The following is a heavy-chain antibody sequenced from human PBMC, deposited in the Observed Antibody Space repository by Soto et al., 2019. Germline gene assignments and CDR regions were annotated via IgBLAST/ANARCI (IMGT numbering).Heavy chain of an antibody. CDR2: ISGSGGST. J-gene: IGHJ6*02. Sequence: SLRLSCAASGFTFSSYAMSCVRQAPGKGLEWVSAISGSGGSTYYADSVKGRFTISRDNSKNTLYLQMNSLRAEDTAVYYCAKARSNYTYYYYYYGMDVWGQGTTVTVS. CDR1: GFTFSSYA. V-gene: IGHV3-23*01. CDR3: AKARSNYTYYYYYYGMDV. D-gene: IGHD4-4*01.